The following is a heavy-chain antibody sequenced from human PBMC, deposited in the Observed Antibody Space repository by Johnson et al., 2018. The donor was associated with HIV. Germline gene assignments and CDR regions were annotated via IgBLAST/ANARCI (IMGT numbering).Heavy chain of an antibody. Sequence: QMLLVESGGGLVQPGGSLRLSCAASGIIVTGNFMSWVRQAPGKGLEWVALISFDGNLKKYADSVKGRFTISRDNSKNTLYFQMTSLRQDDTAVYWGDCTDHLGGVSESKGTLDGWCHGTLVTVSS. J-gene: IGHJ3*01. CDR2: ISFDGNLK. V-gene: IGHV3-30*03. CDR1: GIIVTGNF. CDR3: DCTDHLGGVSESKGTLDG. D-gene: IGHD2-21*01.